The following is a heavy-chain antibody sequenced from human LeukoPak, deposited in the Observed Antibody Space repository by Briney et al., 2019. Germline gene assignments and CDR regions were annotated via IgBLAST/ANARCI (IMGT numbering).Heavy chain of an antibody. Sequence: GESLKISCKGLGYSFSSYWIGWVRQMPGKGLEWMGIIYPGDSDTRYSPSFQGQVTISADKSISTAYLQWRSLKASDTAMYYCARQDGYDILTGRNYYYYGMDVWGQGTTVTVSS. V-gene: IGHV5-51*01. CDR3: ARQDGYDILTGRNYYYYGMDV. CDR2: IYPGDSDT. D-gene: IGHD3-9*01. J-gene: IGHJ6*02. CDR1: GYSFSSYW.